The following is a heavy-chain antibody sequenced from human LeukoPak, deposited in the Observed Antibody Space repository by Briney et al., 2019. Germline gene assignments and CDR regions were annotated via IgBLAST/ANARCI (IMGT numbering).Heavy chain of an antibody. J-gene: IGHJ4*02. V-gene: IGHV5-51*01. D-gene: IGHD6-19*01. CDR1: GYSFTSFW. CDR2: IYPSDSDS. Sequence: AGEPLKISCKTSGYSFTSFWIGWARQLPGKGLEWMGVIYPSDSDSKYSPSFQGQVTISADKSTSTAYLHWTSLKASDTAVYYCARHPLYSSHTAADHWGQGTLVTVSS. CDR3: ARHPLYSSHTAADH.